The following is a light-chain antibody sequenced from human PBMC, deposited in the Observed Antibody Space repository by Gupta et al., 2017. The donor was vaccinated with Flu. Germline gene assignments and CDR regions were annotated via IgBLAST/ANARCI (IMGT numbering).Light chain of an antibody. J-gene: IGLJ2*01. CDR3: SSYAGNKVV. CDR2: EVT. Sequence: QSALTQPPSASGFPGQSVTISCSGTSSDVGRYNYVSWYQQHPGKAPKLMIYEVTKRPSGVPDHFSGSKSGNTASLTVSGLQAEDEADYYCSSYAGNKVVFGGGTKLTVL. CDR1: SSDVGRYNY. V-gene: IGLV2-8*01.